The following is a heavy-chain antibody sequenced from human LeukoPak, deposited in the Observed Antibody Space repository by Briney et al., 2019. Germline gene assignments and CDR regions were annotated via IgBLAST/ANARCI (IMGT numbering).Heavy chain of an antibody. D-gene: IGHD6-19*01. CDR3: AEEGEGSAWSAFDY. J-gene: IGHJ4*02. V-gene: IGHV3-33*06. Sequence: GRSLRLSCAASGFTFSSYGMHWVRQAPGKGLEWVAVIWYDGSKKYYADSVKGRFTISRDNSKNTLYLQMNSLRTEDSALYYCAEEGEGSAWSAFDYWGQGTLVTVSS. CDR2: IWYDGSKK. CDR1: GFTFSSYG.